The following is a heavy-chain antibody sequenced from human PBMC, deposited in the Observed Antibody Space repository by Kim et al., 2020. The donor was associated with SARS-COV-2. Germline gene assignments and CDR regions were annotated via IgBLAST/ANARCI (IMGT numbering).Heavy chain of an antibody. CDR3: ARQSTVPDGSGSYYMSPPYYYYYGMDV. D-gene: IGHD3-10*01. Sequence: ASVKVSCKASGYTFTSYGISWVRQAPGQGLEWMGWISAYNGNTNYAQKLQGRVTMTTDTSTSTAYMELRSLRSDDTAVYYCARQSTVPDGSGSYYMSPPYYYYYGMDVWGQGTTVTVSS. CDR1: GYTFTSYG. J-gene: IGHJ6*02. V-gene: IGHV1-18*04. CDR2: ISAYNGNT.